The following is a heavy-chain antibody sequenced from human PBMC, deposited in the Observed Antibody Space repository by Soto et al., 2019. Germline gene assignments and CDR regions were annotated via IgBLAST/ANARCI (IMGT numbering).Heavy chain of an antibody. J-gene: IGHJ5*02. CDR2: IYYSGST. D-gene: IGHD3-22*01. CDR3: ARYHFYDSSGYSSGSSYNWFDP. V-gene: IGHV4-30-4*01. Sequence: SETLSLTCTVSGGSMSRGDYYWSWIRQSPGEGLEWIGFIYYSGSTYYNPSLKSRVTISVDTSKNQFSLKLSSVTAADTAVYYCARYHFYDSSGYSSGSSYNWFDPWGQGTLVTVSS. CDR1: GGSMSRGDYY.